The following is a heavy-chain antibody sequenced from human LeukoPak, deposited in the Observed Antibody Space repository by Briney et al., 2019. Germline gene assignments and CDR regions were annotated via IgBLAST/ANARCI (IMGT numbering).Heavy chain of an antibody. J-gene: IGHJ4*02. V-gene: IGHV3-7*01. D-gene: IGHD6-13*01. CDR2: IKQDGSEK. CDR3: ARVMGYSSRWSQGRFDY. Sequence: GGSLRLSCTASGFTYSNSWMTWVRQAPGKGLEWVANIKQDGSEKYYVDSVKGRFTISRDNAKNSLYLQMNSLRAEDTAVYYCARVMGYSSRWSQGRFDYWGQGTLVTVSS. CDR1: GFTYSNSW.